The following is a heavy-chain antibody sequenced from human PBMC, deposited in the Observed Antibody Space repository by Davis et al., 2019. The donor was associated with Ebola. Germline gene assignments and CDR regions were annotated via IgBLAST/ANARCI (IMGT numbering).Heavy chain of an antibody. V-gene: IGHV4-4*02. J-gene: IGHJ6*02. CDR2: IYHSGST. CDR1: GGSISSSNW. D-gene: IGHD3-22*01. CDR3: ARDPYYYDSSGYYYYYGMDV. Sequence: MPSETLSLTCAVSGGSISSSNWWSWVRQPPGKGLEWLGEIYHSGSTNYNPSLKSRVTISVDTSQNQFSLKLSSVTAADTAVYYCARDPYYYDSSGYYYYYGMDVWGQGTTVTVSS.